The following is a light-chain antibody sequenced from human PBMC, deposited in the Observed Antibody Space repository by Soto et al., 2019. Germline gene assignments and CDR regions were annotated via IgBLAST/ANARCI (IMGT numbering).Light chain of an antibody. CDR3: SSYAGTNSLLYV. V-gene: IGLV2-8*01. CDR2: EVN. CDR1: XXXXXGYNY. Sequence: QSALTQPPSASXXXGXSXTIXXXXXXXXXXGYNYVSWYQQHPGKAPKLMIYEVNKRPSGVPDRFSGSKSGSTASLTVSGLQAEDEADYYCSSYAGTNSLLYVFGTGTKLTVL. J-gene: IGLJ1*01.